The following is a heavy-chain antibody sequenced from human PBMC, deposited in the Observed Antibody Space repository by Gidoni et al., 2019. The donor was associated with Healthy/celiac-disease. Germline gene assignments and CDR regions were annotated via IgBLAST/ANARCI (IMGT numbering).Heavy chain of an antibody. CDR2: IYPGDSDT. V-gene: IGHV5-51*01. D-gene: IGHD2-21*02. J-gene: IGHJ4*02. CDR3: ARRGGNSDLDY. Sequence: EVQLVPSGAGVKTPGASLKISCKGSRYSVTSYWIGCVRQMPGKGLAWMGIIYPGDSDTRYSPSFQGQVTISADKSISTAYLQWSSLKASDTAMYYCARRGGNSDLDYWGQGTLVTVSS. CDR1: RYSVTSYW.